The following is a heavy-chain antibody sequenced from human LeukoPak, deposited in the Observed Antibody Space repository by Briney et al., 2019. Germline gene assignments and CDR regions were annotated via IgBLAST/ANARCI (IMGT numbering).Heavy chain of an antibody. CDR3: AKDRRLVWFGAARDAFDM. J-gene: IGHJ3*02. V-gene: IGHV3-11*01. D-gene: IGHD3-10*01. Sequence: PGGSLRLSCAASGFTFSDYYMSWIRQAPGKGLEWVSYISSSGSTIYYADSVKGRFTISRDNAKNSLYLQMNSLRPEDTALYYCAKDRRLVWFGAARDAFDMWGKGTMVTVSS. CDR1: GFTFSDYY. CDR2: ISSSGSTI.